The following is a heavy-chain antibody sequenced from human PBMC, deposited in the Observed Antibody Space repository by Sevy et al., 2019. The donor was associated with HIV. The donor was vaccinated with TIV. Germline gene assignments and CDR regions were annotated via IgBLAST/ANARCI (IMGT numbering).Heavy chain of an antibody. Sequence: ASVKVSCKTFGYTFKTYGISWVRQAPGQGLEWMGWISAYSGDTNFAQKFQGRVTMTTDTSTSTAYMEQCSLRSDVTAVYFCARDKPQGVVIIPGSMWGGVDYWGQGTVVTVSS. J-gene: IGHJ4*02. CDR1: GYTFKTYG. V-gene: IGHV1-18*01. CDR3: ARDKPQGVVIIPGSMWGGVDY. CDR2: ISAYSGDT. D-gene: IGHD2-2*01.